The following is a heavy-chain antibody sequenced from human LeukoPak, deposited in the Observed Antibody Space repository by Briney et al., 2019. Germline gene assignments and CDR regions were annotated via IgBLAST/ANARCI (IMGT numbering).Heavy chain of an antibody. D-gene: IGHD3-10*01. CDR2: IYTSGST. V-gene: IGHV4-61*02. CDR3: AREGSLIRGVIDVYYYYMDV. J-gene: IGHJ6*03. CDR1: GGSISSGSYY. Sequence: SETLSLTCTVSGGSISSGSYYWSWIRQPAGKGLEWIGRIYTSGSTNYNPSLKSRVTISVDTSKNQFSLKLSSVTAADTAVYYCAREGSLIRGVIDVYYYYMDVWGKGTTVTISS.